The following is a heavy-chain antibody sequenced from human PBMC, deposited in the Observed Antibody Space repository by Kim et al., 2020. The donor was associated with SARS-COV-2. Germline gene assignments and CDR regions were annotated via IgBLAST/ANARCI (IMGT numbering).Heavy chain of an antibody. Sequence: SETLSLTCAVYGGSFSGYYWSWIRQPPGKGLEWIGEINHSGSTNYNPSLKSRVTISVDTSKNQFSLKLSSVTAADTAVYYCARTVSFFKPGIAAAHGFDPWGQGTLVTVSS. J-gene: IGHJ5*02. CDR3: ARTVSFFKPGIAAAHGFDP. V-gene: IGHV4-34*01. D-gene: IGHD6-13*01. CDR1: GGSFSGYY. CDR2: INHSGST.